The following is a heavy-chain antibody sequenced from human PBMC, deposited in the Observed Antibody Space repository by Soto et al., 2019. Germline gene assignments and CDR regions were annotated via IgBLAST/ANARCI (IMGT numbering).Heavy chain of an antibody. D-gene: IGHD3-9*01. Sequence: GGSLRLSCAASGFTFSSYWMSWVRQAPGKGLEWVANIKRDGSEKYYVDSVKGRFTISRDNAKNSLYLQMNSLRAEDTAVYYCARFVALTGYYNYGMDVWGQGTTVTVSS. CDR1: GFTFSSYW. CDR3: ARFVALTGYYNYGMDV. V-gene: IGHV3-7*01. J-gene: IGHJ6*02. CDR2: IKRDGSEK.